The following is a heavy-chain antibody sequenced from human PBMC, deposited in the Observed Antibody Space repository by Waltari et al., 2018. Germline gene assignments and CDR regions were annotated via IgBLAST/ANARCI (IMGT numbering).Heavy chain of an antibody. D-gene: IGHD3-3*01. CDR2: INHSGST. CDR3: ARGRRWQEFSS. V-gene: IGHV4-34*01. CDR1: GGSFSGFF. J-gene: IGHJ5*02. Sequence: QVQLQQWGAGPLKTSETLSLTCAVYGGSFSGFFWIWICQRPGKGLEWIGEINHSGSTNYNPSLKSRVTISLDTSKKHFSLKLNSVTAADTAVYYCARGRRWQEFSSWGQGTLVTVSS.